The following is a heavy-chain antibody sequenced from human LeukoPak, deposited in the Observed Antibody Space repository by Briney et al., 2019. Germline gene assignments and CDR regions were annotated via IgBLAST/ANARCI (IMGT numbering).Heavy chain of an antibody. D-gene: IGHD5-18*01. V-gene: IGHV3-23*01. CDR1: GFTFSIYA. J-gene: IGHJ3*02. CDR2: ISGSGGTT. CDR3: ARSFGYGVDAFDI. Sequence: GGSLRLSCAASGFTFSIYAMSWVRQAPGKGLEWASAISGSGGTTYYADSVKGRFTISRDNSKNTLYLQMNSLRAEDTAVYYCARSFGYGVDAFDIWGQGTMVTVSS.